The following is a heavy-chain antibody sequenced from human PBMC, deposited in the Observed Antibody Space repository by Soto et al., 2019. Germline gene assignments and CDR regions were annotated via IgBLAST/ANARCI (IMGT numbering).Heavy chain of an antibody. J-gene: IGHJ3*02. V-gene: IGHV4-59*01. CDR3: ASDSVGATSPAAFDI. CDR2: IYYSGRT. Sequence: QVQLQESGPGLVKPSETLSLTCTVSGGSISSYYWSWIRQPPGKGLEWIGYIYYSGRTNYNPSLKGRVNIXXDXSXXQCSLQLSSVTAAGTAVYYCASDSVGATSPAAFDIWGQGTMVTVSS. D-gene: IGHD1-26*01. CDR1: GGSISSYY.